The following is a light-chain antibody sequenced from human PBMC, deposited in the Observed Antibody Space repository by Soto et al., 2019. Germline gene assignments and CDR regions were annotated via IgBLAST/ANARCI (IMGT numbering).Light chain of an antibody. J-gene: IGLJ2*01. V-gene: IGLV2-23*01. CDR3: CSYAGSNIFAV. CDR1: SSDIGSYDR. Sequence: QSALTQPASVSGSPGQSITISCTGTSSDIGSYDRVSWYQWHPGKAPTLIIYGDYRMPSQISNRFSGSKSGNTASLTISGLQAEDEADYYCCSYAGSNIFAVFGGGTKLTVL. CDR2: GDY.